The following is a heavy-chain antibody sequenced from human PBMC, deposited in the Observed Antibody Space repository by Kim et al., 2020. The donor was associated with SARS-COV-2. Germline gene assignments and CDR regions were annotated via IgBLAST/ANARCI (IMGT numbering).Heavy chain of an antibody. Sequence: YSPSFQGQVTISAGKSISTAYLQWSSLKASDTAMYYCARRDYYDSSGYKYWGQGTLVTVSS. D-gene: IGHD3-22*01. V-gene: IGHV5-51*01. CDR3: ARRDYYDSSGYKY. J-gene: IGHJ4*02.